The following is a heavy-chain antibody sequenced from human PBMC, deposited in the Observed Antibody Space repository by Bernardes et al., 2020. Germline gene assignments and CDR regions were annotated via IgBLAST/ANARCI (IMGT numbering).Heavy chain of an antibody. CDR3: VKDLLSVGVRGVTPYY. Sequence: GGSLRLSCSASGFTFSSYAMHWVRQAPGKGLEYVSAISSNGGSTYYADSVKGRFTISRDNSKNTLYLQMSSLRAEDTAVYYCVKDLLSVGVRGVTPYYWGQGTLVTVSS. CDR1: GFTFSSYA. CDR2: ISSNGGST. D-gene: IGHD3-10*01. J-gene: IGHJ4*02. V-gene: IGHV3-64D*06.